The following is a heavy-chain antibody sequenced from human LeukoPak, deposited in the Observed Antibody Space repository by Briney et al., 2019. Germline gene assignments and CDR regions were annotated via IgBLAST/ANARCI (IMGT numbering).Heavy chain of an antibody. CDR1: GGSISCYY. D-gene: IGHD2-2*01. Sequence: SETLSLTCTVSGGSISCYYWSWIPQPAGKGLKWIGRIYTSGSTNYNPSHKSRVTMSVDTSKNQFSLKLSSVTAADTAVYYCARDRRGGAAISNWGQGTLVTVSS. CDR3: ARDRRGGAAISN. V-gene: IGHV4-4*07. CDR2: IYTSGST. J-gene: IGHJ4*02.